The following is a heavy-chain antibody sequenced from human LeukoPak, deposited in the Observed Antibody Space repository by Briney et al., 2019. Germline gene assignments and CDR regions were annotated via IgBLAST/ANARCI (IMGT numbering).Heavy chain of an antibody. D-gene: IGHD5-24*01. J-gene: IGHJ4*02. CDR1: GFTFSSYA. V-gene: IGHV3-30*04. CDR2: ISYDGSNK. CDR3: AKDLYLSDSVEMATIPPPHFDY. Sequence: QSGGSLRLSCAASGFTFSSYAMHWVRQAPGKGLEWVAVISYDGSNKYYADSVKGRFTISRDNSKNTLYLQMNSLRAEDTAVYYCAKDLYLSDSVEMATIPPPHFDYWGQGTLVTVSS.